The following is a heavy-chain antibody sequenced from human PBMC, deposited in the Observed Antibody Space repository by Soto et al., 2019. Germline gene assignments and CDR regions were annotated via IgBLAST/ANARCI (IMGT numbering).Heavy chain of an antibody. CDR1: GFTFSSYA. V-gene: IGHV3-23*01. CDR2: ISGSGGST. J-gene: IGHJ4*02. CDR3: AKDPRGLRGGYKTYYFDY. D-gene: IGHD5-12*01. Sequence: GGSLRLSCAASGFTFSSYAMSWVRQAPGKGLEWVSAISGSGGSTYYADSVKGRFTISRDNSKNTLYLQMNSLRAEDTAVYYCAKDPRGLRGGYKTYYFDYWGQGTLVTVSS.